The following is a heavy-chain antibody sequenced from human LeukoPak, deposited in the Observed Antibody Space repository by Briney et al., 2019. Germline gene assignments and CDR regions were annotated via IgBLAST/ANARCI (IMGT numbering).Heavy chain of an antibody. D-gene: IGHD6-19*01. CDR3: TTASTEQWLDFDY. Sequence: PGGSLRLSCAASGFTFSSYEMNWVRQAPGKGLEWVGRIKSKTDGGTTDYAAPVKGRFTISRDDSKNTLYLQMNSLKTEDTAVYYCTTASTEQWLDFDYWGQGTLVTVSS. J-gene: IGHJ4*02. CDR1: GFTFSSYE. CDR2: IKSKTDGGTT. V-gene: IGHV3-15*01.